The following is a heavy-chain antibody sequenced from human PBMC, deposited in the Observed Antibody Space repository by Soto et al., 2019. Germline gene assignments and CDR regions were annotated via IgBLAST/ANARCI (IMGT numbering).Heavy chain of an antibody. CDR2: IYYSGSS. CDR3: AKHGLTAYMAYYFGL. CDR1: GGSISSPHYY. D-gene: IGHD3-16*01. J-gene: IGHJ4*02. V-gene: IGHV4-39*01. Sequence: SETLSLTCTVSGGSISSPHYYWGWIRKSPGRGLEWIASIYYSGSSYYNPSLKSRITISVDTSKNQFSLNLTSVTAADTAVYYCAKHGLTAYMAYYFGLWGRGTLVTVSS.